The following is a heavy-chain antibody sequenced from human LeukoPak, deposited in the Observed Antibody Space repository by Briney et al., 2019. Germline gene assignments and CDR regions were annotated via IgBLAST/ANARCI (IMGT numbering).Heavy chain of an antibody. V-gene: IGHV1-46*01. Sequence: ASVKVSCKASGYTFTSYYIHWVRQAPGQGLEWMGIINPSGGSASYAQQFQGRVTMTRDTSTSTVYMELSSLRSEDTAVYYCARDPLYYYDSSSSGHVPQPNWLDPWGQGTLVTVST. D-gene: IGHD3-22*01. J-gene: IGHJ5*02. CDR2: INPSGGSA. CDR3: ARDPLYYYDSSSSGHVPQPNWLDP. CDR1: GYTFTSYY.